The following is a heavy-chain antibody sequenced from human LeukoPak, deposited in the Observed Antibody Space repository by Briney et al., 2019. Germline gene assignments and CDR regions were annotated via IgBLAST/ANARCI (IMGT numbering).Heavy chain of an antibody. J-gene: IGHJ6*02. Sequence: ASVKVSCKPSGYTFTRYYVHGVRQAPGQGREWMGWINHNSGGTNYAQKFQGRLTMTRDTSISTAYMELSKLRSDDTAVYYCAREERPYSSVWGTYYYYGMDVWGQGTTVTVSS. D-gene: IGHD6-19*01. CDR1: GYTFTRYY. CDR2: INHNSGGT. V-gene: IGHV1-2*02. CDR3: AREERPYSSVWGTYYYYGMDV.